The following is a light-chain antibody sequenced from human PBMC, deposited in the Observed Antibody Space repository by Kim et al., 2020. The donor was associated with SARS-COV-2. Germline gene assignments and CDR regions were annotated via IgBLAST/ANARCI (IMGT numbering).Light chain of an antibody. J-gene: IGLJ3*02. V-gene: IGLV3-21*04. Sequence: PGKTARSTCGGNNIGSKSVHWHQQKPGQAPVLVIYYDSDRPSGIPERFSGSNSGNTATLTISRVEAGDEADYYCQVWDSSSDHSWVFGGGTKLTVL. CDR3: QVWDSSSDHSWV. CDR2: YDS. CDR1: NIGSKS.